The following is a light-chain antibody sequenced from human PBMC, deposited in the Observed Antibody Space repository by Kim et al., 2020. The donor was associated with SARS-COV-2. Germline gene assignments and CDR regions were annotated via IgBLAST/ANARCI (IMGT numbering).Light chain of an antibody. V-gene: IGLV3-21*04. Sequence: PGGAAKCTCGAKNIAPEGVHWYQQRPGQARVLVIYYSSERPSGIPERFSGSKSGDTATLTISRIEAEDEADYYCQVWDTASDHRYVFGTGTTVTVL. J-gene: IGLJ1*01. CDR1: NIAPEG. CDR3: QVWDTASDHRYV. CDR2: YSS.